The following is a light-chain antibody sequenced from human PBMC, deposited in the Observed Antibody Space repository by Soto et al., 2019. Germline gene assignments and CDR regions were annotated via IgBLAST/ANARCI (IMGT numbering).Light chain of an antibody. CDR1: SSDVGGFNY. CDR2: EVS. V-gene: IGLV2-14*01. J-gene: IGLJ1*01. Sequence: QSVLTQPASVSGSPGQSITISCTGTSSDVGGFNYVSWYQQHPGKAPKLMIYEVSNRPSGVSTRFSGSKSANTASLTISGLQAEDEADYYCSSYTSTNTLYVFGTGTRSPS. CDR3: SSYTSTNTLYV.